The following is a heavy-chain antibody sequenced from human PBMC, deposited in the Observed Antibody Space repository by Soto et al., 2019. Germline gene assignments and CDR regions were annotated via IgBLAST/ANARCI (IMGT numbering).Heavy chain of an antibody. Sequence: SGTLSLTCTVSGGSISSYYLSWIRQPPGKGLEWIGYIYYSGSTNYNPSLKSRVTISVDTSKNQFSLKLSSVTAADTAVYYCARHDYYDSSGYRGDDAFDIWGQGTMVTISS. CDR3: ARHDYYDSSGYRGDDAFDI. CDR1: GGSISSYY. J-gene: IGHJ3*02. V-gene: IGHV4-59*08. CDR2: IYYSGST. D-gene: IGHD3-22*01.